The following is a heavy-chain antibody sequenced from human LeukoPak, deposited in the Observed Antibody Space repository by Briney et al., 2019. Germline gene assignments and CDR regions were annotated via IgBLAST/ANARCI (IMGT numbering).Heavy chain of an antibody. CDR1: GGTFSSYA. CDR2: IIPIFGTA. D-gene: IGHD2-15*01. CDR3: ARSCSGGSCYSAWLYYFDY. V-gene: IGHV1-69*05. J-gene: IGHJ4*02. Sequence: SVKVSCKASGGTFSSYAISWVRQAPGQGLEWMGRIIPIFGTANYAQKFQGRVTITTDESTSTAYMELSSLRSEDTAVYYCARSCSGGSCYSAWLYYFDYWGQGTLVTVSS.